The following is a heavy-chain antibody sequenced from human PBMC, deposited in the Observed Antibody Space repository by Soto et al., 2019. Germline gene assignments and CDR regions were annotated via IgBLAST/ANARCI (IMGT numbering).Heavy chain of an antibody. J-gene: IGHJ5*02. CDR3: ARDPLGTPVGYCTS. D-gene: IGHD6-25*01. CDR2: IYYRGST. CDR1: GGSSTTGGYY. Sequence: QGQLQESGPGLVKPSQTLSRTCTVSGGSSTTGGYYWSLILQHPGKGLEWIGCIYYRGSTYYNPSLKSRVTISVDTSKNQFYLKLSSVNAADTAVYYCARDPLGTPVGYCTSWGQGTLVNVSS. V-gene: IGHV4-31*03.